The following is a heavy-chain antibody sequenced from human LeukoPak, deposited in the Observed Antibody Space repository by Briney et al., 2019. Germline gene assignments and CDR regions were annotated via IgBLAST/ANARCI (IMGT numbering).Heavy chain of an antibody. CDR1: GGSISSYY. D-gene: IGHD3-10*01. J-gene: IGHJ4*02. CDR2: IYYSGST. Sequence: SETLSLTCTVSGGSISSYYWSWIRQPPGKGLEWIGYIYYSGSTNYNPSLKSRVTISVDTSKNQFSLKLSSVTAADTAVYYCARVTMARGPLETYYFDYWGQGTLVTVSS. V-gene: IGHV4-59*01. CDR3: ARVTMARGPLETYYFDY.